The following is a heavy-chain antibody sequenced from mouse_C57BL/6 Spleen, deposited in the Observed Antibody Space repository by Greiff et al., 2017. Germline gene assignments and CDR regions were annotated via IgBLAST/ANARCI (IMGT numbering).Heavy chain of an antibody. CDR3: ARIYYDYEPYYFDY. Sequence: EVKLVESGGGLVKPGGSLKLSCAASGFTFSSYTMSWVRQTPEKRLEWVATISGGGGNTYYPDSVKGRFTISRDNAKNTLYLQMSSLRSEDTALYYCARIYYDYEPYYFDYWGQGTTLTVSS. CDR1: GFTFSSYT. CDR2: ISGGGGNT. V-gene: IGHV5-9*01. J-gene: IGHJ2*01. D-gene: IGHD2-4*01.